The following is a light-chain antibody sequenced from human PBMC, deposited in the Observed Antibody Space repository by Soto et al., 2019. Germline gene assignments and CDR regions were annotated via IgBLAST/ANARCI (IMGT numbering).Light chain of an antibody. CDR1: QRISGY. J-gene: IGKJ1*01. CDR3: QQRSNWPWT. Sequence: EIVLTQSPATLSLSPGERATLSCRASQRISGYLGWYQQKPGQAPRLLIYDASNRATGIPVRFSGSGSGTDYNLTITNLEPEDFAIYYCQQRSNWPWTFGQGTKVDSK. V-gene: IGKV3-11*01. CDR2: DAS.